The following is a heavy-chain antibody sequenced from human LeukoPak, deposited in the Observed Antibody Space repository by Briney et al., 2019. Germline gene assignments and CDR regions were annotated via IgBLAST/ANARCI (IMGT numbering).Heavy chain of an antibody. J-gene: IGHJ6*02. D-gene: IGHD3-16*01. V-gene: IGHV3-7*04. CDR3: ARDLSGGLDGMDV. CDR2: IKQDGSEK. CDR1: GFTFSSYW. Sequence: GESLRLSCAASGFTFSSYWKSWVRQAPGKGLEWVANIKQDGSEKCYVDSVKGRFTISRDNAKNSLYLQMNSLRAEDTAVYYCARDLSGGLDGMDVWGQGTTVTVSS.